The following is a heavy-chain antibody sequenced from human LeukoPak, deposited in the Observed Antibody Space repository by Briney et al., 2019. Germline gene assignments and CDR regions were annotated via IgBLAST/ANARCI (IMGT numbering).Heavy chain of an antibody. CDR2: ISATGGTT. Sequence: GGSLRLSCAASGFTFSSYGMSWVRQAPGKGLEWVSAISATGGTTYYADSVKGRFTISRDNAKNSLYLQMNSLRAEDTAVYYCARDLLLWFGELKDDYWGQGTLVTVSS. D-gene: IGHD3-10*01. V-gene: IGHV3-23*01. CDR1: GFTFSSYG. CDR3: ARDLLLWFGELKDDY. J-gene: IGHJ4*02.